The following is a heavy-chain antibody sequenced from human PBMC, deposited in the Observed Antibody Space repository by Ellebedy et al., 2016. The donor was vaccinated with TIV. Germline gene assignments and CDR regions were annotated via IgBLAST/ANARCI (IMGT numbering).Heavy chain of an antibody. D-gene: IGHD5-18*01. CDR3: ARRYSYGEAVGDY. CDR2: IYPGDSDT. CDR1: GYIFTRFW. J-gene: IGHJ4*02. V-gene: IGHV5-51*01. Sequence: GESLKISCKGSGYIFTRFWIGWVRQMPGKGLEWMGIIYPGDSDTRYSPSFQGQVTISVDKSITTAYLQWSSLKASDTAMYYCARRYSYGEAVGDYWGQGTLVTVSS.